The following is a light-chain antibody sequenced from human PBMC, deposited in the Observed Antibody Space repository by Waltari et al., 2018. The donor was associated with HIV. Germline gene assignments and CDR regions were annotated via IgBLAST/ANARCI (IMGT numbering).Light chain of an antibody. Sequence: DIVMTQSQLSLPVTPGEPASISCRSSKSLLHSNGYNYLDWYLQKPGQSPQLLIYLGSNRASGVPDRFSGSGSGTDFTLKISRVEAEDVGVYYCMQALQTPWTFGQGTKVEIK. V-gene: IGKV2-28*01. CDR2: LGS. J-gene: IGKJ1*01. CDR3: MQALQTPWT. CDR1: KSLLHSNGYNY.